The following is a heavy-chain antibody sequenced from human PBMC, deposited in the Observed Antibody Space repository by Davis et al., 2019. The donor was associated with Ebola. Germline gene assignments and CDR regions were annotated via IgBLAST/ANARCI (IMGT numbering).Heavy chain of an antibody. CDR2: IIPIFGTA. J-gene: IGHJ6*02. Sequence: SVKVSCKASGGTFSSYAISWVRQAPGQGLEWMGGIIPIFGTANYAQKFQGRVTITADESTSTAYMELSSLRSEDTAVYYCARDRVGYCSSTSCYGGAYYYYGMDVWGQGTTVTVSS. D-gene: IGHD2-2*01. V-gene: IGHV1-69*13. CDR3: ARDRVGYCSSTSCYGGAYYYYGMDV. CDR1: GGTFSSYA.